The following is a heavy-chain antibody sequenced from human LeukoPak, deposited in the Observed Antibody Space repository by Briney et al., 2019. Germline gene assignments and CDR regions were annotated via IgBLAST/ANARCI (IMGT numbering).Heavy chain of an antibody. CDR2: INPNSGGT. CDR3: AREYYYGSGNFYNWFDP. V-gene: IGHV1-2*02. Sequence: ASVKVSCKAAGYTFTAYYMHWVRQAPGQGLEWMGWINPNSGGTNYAQKFQGRVAMTRDTSINTHFMELNSLRSDDTAVYYCAREYYYGSGNFYNWFDPWGQGTLVTVSS. CDR1: GYTFTAYY. D-gene: IGHD3-10*01. J-gene: IGHJ5*02.